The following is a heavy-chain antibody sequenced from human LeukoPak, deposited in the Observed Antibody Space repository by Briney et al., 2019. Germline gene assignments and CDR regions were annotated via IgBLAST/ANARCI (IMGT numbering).Heavy chain of an antibody. V-gene: IGHV4-39*07. D-gene: IGHD4-17*01. CDR2: IDYSGST. CDR3: ARGGTTVTPTHSTHPTQFDY. CDR1: GGSISSSSYY. Sequence: AETLPLTCTVSGGSISSSSYYWGWIRQPPGKGLEWIGSIDYSGSTYYNPALKSRVTISVDTSKNQFSLKLSSVTAADTAVYYCARGGTTVTPTHSTHPTQFDYWGQGTLVTVSS. J-gene: IGHJ4*02.